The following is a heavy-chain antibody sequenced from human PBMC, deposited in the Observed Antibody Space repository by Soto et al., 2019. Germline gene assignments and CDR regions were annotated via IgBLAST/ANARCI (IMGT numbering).Heavy chain of an antibody. Sequence: PSETLSLTCTVSGGSISSSSYYWGWIRQPPGKGLEWIGSIYYSGSTYYNLSLKSRVTISVDTSKNQFSLKLSSVTAEDTAVYYCARDYYKYYDSSGYYRSPAYWGQGTLVTVSS. CDR1: GGSISSSSYY. CDR2: IYYSGST. D-gene: IGHD3-22*01. J-gene: IGHJ4*02. V-gene: IGHV4-39*02. CDR3: ARDYYKYYDSSGYYRSPAY.